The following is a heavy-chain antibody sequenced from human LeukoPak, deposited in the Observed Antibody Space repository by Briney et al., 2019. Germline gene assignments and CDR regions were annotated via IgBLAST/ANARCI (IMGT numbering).Heavy chain of an antibody. CDR2: IYYRGST. D-gene: IGHD6-13*01. J-gene: IGHJ4*02. CDR3: ARHGIAAADFDY. V-gene: IGHV4-39*01. Sequence: KASETLSLTCTVYGGSISSSSYYWGWIRQPPGKGLERIGSIYYRGSTYYNPSLKSRVTISVDTPKNQFSLKLRSVTAADTAVYYCARHGIAAADFDYWGEGTLVTVS. CDR1: GGSISSSSYY.